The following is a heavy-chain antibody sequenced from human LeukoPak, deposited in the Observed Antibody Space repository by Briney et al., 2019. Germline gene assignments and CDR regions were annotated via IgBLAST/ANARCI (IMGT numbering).Heavy chain of an antibody. D-gene: IGHD3-22*01. J-gene: IGHJ4*02. Sequence: GGSQSLSCAPSRFTVGTNYMRWVRHAPGGGLEWVLVMYSSGTTYYADSVKGRFTISRDNSKNSLYLQMNSLRTEDTALYYCAKESYDSSGYSDYWGQGTLVTVSS. CDR3: AKESYDSSGYSDY. V-gene: IGHV3-53*05. CDR2: MYSSGTT. CDR1: RFTVGTNY.